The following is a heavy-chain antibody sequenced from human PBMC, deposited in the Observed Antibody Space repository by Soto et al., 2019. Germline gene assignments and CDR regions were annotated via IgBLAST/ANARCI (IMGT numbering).Heavy chain of an antibody. CDR2: IFPGDSDT. V-gene: IGHV5-51*01. Sequence: GESLKISCKGSGYNFANYWIGWVRQMPGKGLEWMGMIFPGDSDTKNSPSLQGQIAMSVDKSDSSAYLQWRSLKASDTAMYYCAAGYTTAPDAFDIWGQGPMATASS. D-gene: IGHD1-1*01. J-gene: IGHJ3*02. CDR1: GYNFANYW. CDR3: AAGYTTAPDAFDI.